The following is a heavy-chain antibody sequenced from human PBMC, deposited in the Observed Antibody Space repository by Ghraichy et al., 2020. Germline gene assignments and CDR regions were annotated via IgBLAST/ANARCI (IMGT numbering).Heavy chain of an antibody. V-gene: IGHV1-46*01. D-gene: IGHD3-3*01. CDR2: INPSGGST. J-gene: IGHJ6*03. CDR3: ARGGYDFWSGYSPGGGYYYYYYMDV. Sequence: ASVKVSCKASGYTFTSYYMHWVRQAPGQGLEWMGIINPSGGSTSYAQKFQGRVTMTRDTSTSTVYMELSSLRSEDTAVYYCARGGYDFWSGYSPGGGYYYYYYMDVWGKGTTVTVSS. CDR1: GYTFTSYY.